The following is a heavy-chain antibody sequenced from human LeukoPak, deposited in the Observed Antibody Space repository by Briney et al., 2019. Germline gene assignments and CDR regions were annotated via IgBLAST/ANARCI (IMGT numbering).Heavy chain of an antibody. CDR2: IYYSGST. J-gene: IGHJ3*02. Sequence: KPSETLSLTCTVSGGSISSSSYYWGWIRQPPGKGLEWIGSIYYSGSTYYNPSLKSRVTMSVDTSKNQFSLKLKSVTAADTAVYYCARAPPYAFDIWGQGTMVTVSS. CDR1: GGSISSSSYY. V-gene: IGHV4-39*07. CDR3: ARAPPYAFDI.